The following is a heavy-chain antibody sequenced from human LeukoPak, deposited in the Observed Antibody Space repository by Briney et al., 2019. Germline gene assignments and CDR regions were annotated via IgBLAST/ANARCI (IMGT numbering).Heavy chain of an antibody. V-gene: IGHV1-2*02. CDR2: INPNSGGT. CDR3: ARVSLVRGSPRPPFDY. D-gene: IGHD3-10*01. CDR1: GYTFTGYY. Sequence: ASVKVSCKAPGYTFTGYYMHWVRQAPGQGLEWMGWINPNSGGTNYAQKFQGRVTMTTDTSTSTAYMELRSLRSDDTAVYYCARVSLVRGSPRPPFDYWGQGTLVTVSS. J-gene: IGHJ4*02.